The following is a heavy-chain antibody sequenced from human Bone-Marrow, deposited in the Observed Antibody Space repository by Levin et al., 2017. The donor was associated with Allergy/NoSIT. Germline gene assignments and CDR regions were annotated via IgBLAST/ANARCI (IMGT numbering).Heavy chain of an antibody. CDR1: GFTFSRYS. CDR2: ISRSSSTI. CDR3: ARPDCTGTSCYYFFDS. Sequence: GGSLRLSCAASGFTFSRYSMNCVRQAPGRGLEWVSYISRSSSTISYADSVKGRFTISRDNAKNSLYLQMNSLRDEDTAVYYCARPDCTGTSCYYFFDSWGQGTLVTVSS. V-gene: IGHV3-48*02. D-gene: IGHD2-2*01. J-gene: IGHJ4*02.